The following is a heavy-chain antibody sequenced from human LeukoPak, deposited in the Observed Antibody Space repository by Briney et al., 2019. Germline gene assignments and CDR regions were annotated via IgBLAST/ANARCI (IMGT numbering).Heavy chain of an antibody. CDR1: GYTFTGYY. CDR2: INPNSGGA. Sequence: SVKVSCKASGYTFTGYYIYWVQQAPGQGLEWIGWINPNSGGANYAQKFQGSITMTRDTSISTAYMELSRLRSDDTAVYYCARGTTIFGVAPPDYWGQRTLVTVSS. D-gene: IGHD3-3*01. J-gene: IGHJ4*02. CDR3: ARGTTIFGVAPPDY. V-gene: IGHV1-2*02.